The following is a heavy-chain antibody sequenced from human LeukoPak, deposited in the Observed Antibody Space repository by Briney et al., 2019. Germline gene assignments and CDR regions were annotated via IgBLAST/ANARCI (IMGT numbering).Heavy chain of an antibody. D-gene: IGHD5-12*01. CDR2: ITGSGAST. CDR3: AKHSYRVDSFTDY. V-gene: IGHV3-23*01. Sequence: GGSLRLSCAASGFTFSNSGMSWVRQAPGKGLEWVSSITGSGASTYYADSVKGRFTISRDNSKNTLYLQMNSLRAEDTAVYYCAKHSYRVDSFTDYWGQGTLVTVSS. CDR1: GFTFSNSG. J-gene: IGHJ4*02.